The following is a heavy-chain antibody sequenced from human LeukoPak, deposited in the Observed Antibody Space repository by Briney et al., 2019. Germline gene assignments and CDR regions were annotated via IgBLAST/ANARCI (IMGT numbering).Heavy chain of an antibody. D-gene: IGHD6-19*01. CDR1: GFTVSNNY. J-gene: IGHJ3*02. CDR2: IYSGGST. V-gene: IGHV3-53*01. Sequence: GRSLRLSCAASGFTVSNNYMSWVRQAPGKGLEWVSVIYSGGSTYYADSVKGRFTISRDNSKNTLYLQMNSLRAEDTAVYYCARYSSGWDAFDIWGQGTMVTVSS. CDR3: ARYSSGWDAFDI.